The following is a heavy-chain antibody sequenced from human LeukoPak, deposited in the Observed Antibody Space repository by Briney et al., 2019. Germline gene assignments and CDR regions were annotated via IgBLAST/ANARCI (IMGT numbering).Heavy chain of an antibody. CDR2: IYYSGST. CDR1: GGSISSSSYY. V-gene: IGHV4-39*01. D-gene: IGHD3-22*01. J-gene: IGHJ4*02. CDR3: ARAPLISNSGFPYRSWVDY. Sequence: SETLSLTCTVSGGSISSSSYYWGWIRQPPGKGLEWIGSIYYSGSTYYNPSLKSRVTISVDTSKNQFSLKLSSVTAADTAVYYCARAPLISNSGFPYRSWVDYWGQGTLVTVSS.